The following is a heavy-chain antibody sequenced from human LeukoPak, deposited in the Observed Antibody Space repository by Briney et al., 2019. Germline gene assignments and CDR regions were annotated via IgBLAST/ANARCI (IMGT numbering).Heavy chain of an antibody. V-gene: IGHV3-74*01. CDR2: INSDGSST. Sequence: PGGSLRLSCAASGFTFSSYWMHWVRQAPGKGLVWVSRINSDGSSTSYADSVKGRFTISRDNAKNTLYLQMNSLRAEDTAVYYCARMVVAATPVGYYYYMDVWGKGTTVTISS. J-gene: IGHJ6*03. CDR1: GFTFSSYW. D-gene: IGHD2-15*01. CDR3: ARMVVAATPVGYYYYMDV.